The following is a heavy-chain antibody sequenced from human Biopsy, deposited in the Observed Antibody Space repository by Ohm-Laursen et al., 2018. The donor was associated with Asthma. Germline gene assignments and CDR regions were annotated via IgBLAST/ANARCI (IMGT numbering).Heavy chain of an antibody. V-gene: IGHV1-69*13. CDR2: IMTVFGTT. CDR1: GGTFSNFA. J-gene: IGHJ6*02. Sequence: ASVKVSCKAPGGTFSNFAISWVRQAPGQGLEWLGGIMTVFGTTNYAQKFQSRVTITADESTSTAYMEVTSLRSEDTAIYYCARCQVGYSSGWSLLLKKIYYPGMDVWGQGTAVTVSS. D-gene: IGHD6-19*01. CDR3: ARCQVGYSSGWSLLLKKIYYPGMDV.